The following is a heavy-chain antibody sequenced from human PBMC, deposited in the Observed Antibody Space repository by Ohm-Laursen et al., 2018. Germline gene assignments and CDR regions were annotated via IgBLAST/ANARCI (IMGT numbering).Heavy chain of an antibody. D-gene: IGHD2-15*01. J-gene: IGHJ6*02. V-gene: IGHV4-59*01. CDR1: GGSISRYF. Sequence: GTLSLTCTVSGGSISRYFWSWIRQPPGKALEWIGYIHQSGSTNYNPSLRSRVTISVDTSKNQFSLKLSSVTAADTAVYYCARGRGGSGMDVWGQGTTVTVSS. CDR2: IHQSGST. CDR3: ARGRGGSGMDV.